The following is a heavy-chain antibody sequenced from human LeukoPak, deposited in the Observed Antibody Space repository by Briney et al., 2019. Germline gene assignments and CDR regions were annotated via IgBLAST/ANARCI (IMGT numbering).Heavy chain of an antibody. CDR3: VRDGGVSGYDLLDY. V-gene: IGHV3-7*01. Sequence: GGSLRLSCAASGFTFSNYWMSWVRQAPGKGLEWVAHINQDGSEEHYMDSVKARFIISRGNAKNSLSLQMDSLRAEDTAVYYCVRDGGVSGYDLLDYWGQGTLVTVSS. D-gene: IGHD5-12*01. CDR2: INQDGSEE. CDR1: GFTFSNYW. J-gene: IGHJ4*02.